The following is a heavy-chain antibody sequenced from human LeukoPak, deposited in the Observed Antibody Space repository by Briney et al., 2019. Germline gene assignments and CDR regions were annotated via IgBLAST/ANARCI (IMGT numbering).Heavy chain of an antibody. Sequence: SETLSLTCTVSGGSISSNNYYWGWIRQPPGKGLEWIGNIYYTGSSYYNPSLKGRVTISVDTSKNQFSLKLNSVTAADTAVYYCARHKKSIVDTDMGPWGQGTLVTVSS. CDR3: ARHKKSIVDTDMGP. CDR2: IYYTGSS. CDR1: GGSISSNNYY. V-gene: IGHV4-39*01. D-gene: IGHD5-18*01. J-gene: IGHJ5*02.